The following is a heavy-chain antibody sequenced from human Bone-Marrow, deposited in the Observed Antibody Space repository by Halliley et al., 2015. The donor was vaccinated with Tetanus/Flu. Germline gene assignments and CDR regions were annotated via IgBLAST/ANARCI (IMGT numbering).Heavy chain of an antibody. CDR1: GFTFSSFG. J-gene: IGHJ3*02. Sequence: QVQLVQSGGGVVQPGKSLRLSCEVSGFTFSSFGFHWVRQAPGKGLEWVALISFDGDNRLYADSVRGRFTVSRDNSKNSLYLQLNSLTADDTAVYYCARHYYDSSGSYSESDAFDIWGRGTLVTVPS. CDR2: ISFDGDNR. CDR3: ARHYYDSSGSYSESDAFDI. V-gene: IGHV3-30-3*01. D-gene: IGHD3-22*01.